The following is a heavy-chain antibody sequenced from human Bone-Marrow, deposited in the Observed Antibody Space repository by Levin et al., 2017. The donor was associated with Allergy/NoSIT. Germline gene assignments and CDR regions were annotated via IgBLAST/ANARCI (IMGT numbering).Heavy chain of an antibody. D-gene: IGHD3-22*01. V-gene: IGHV3-23*01. J-gene: IGHJ5*02. CDR1: GFTFSSYA. CDR3: AKDRDSSGYYDP. Sequence: GESLKISCAASGFTFSSYAMSWVRQAPGKGLEWVSAISGSGGSTYYADSVKGRFTISRDNSKNTLYLQMNSLRAEDTAVYYCAKDRDSSGYYDPWGQGTLVTVSS. CDR2: ISGSGGST.